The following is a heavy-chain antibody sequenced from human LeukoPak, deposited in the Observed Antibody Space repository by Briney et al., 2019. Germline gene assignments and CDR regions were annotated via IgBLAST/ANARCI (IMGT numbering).Heavy chain of an antibody. CDR3: ARGRPRFYYGSGSYYQT. J-gene: IGHJ5*02. Sequence: SETLSLTCAVYSGSFSGYYWSWIRQPPGKGLEWIGEINHSGSTNYNPSLKSRVTISVDTSKNQFSLKLSSVTAADTAVYCCARGRPRFYYGSGSYYQTWGQGTLVTVSS. CDR2: INHSGST. V-gene: IGHV4-34*01. D-gene: IGHD3-10*01. CDR1: SGSFSGYY.